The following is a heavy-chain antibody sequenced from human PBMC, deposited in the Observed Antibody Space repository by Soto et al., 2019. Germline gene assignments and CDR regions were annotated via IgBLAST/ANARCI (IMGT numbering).Heavy chain of an antibody. CDR2: IYYSGST. CDR1: GGSISSSSYY. D-gene: IGHD3-10*01. CDR3: AAPVYGSGSYSGMDV. V-gene: IGHV4-39*01. Sequence: SETLSLTCTVSGGSISSSSYYWGWIRQPPGKGLEWIGSIYYSGSTYYNPSLKSRITISVDTSKNQFSLKLSSVTAADTVVYYCAAPVYGSGSYSGMDVWGQGTTVTVSS. J-gene: IGHJ6*02.